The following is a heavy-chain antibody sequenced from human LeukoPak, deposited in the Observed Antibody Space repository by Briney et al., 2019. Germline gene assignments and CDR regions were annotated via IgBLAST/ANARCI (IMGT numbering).Heavy chain of an antibody. D-gene: IGHD3-22*01. V-gene: IGHV3-23*01. Sequence: PGGSLRLSCAASGFTFSSYAMSWVRQAPGKGLEWVSAISGSGGSTYYADYVKGRFTIPRDNSKNKLYLQMNSLRAEDTAVYYCAKKGASYYYDSSGYNWGQGTLVTVSS. CDR1: GFTFSSYA. J-gene: IGHJ4*02. CDR2: ISGSGGST. CDR3: AKKGASYYYDSSGYN.